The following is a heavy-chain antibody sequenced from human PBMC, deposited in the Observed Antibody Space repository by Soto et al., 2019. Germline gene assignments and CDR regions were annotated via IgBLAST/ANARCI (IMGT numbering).Heavy chain of an antibody. D-gene: IGHD6-6*01. V-gene: IGHV3-30-3*01. J-gene: IGHJ4*02. CDR3: ARDRVIAARPFGYYFDY. CDR1: GFTFSSYA. CDR2: ISYDGSNK. Sequence: GGSLRLSCAASGFTFSSYAMHWGRQAPGKGLEWVAVISYDGSNKYYADSVKGRFTISRDNSKNTLYLQMNSLRAEDTAVYHWARDRVIAARPFGYYFDYWGQGTLVTVSS.